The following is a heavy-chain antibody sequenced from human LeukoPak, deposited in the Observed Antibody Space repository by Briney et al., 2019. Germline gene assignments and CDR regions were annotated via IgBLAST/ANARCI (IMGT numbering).Heavy chain of an antibody. J-gene: IGHJ4*02. D-gene: IGHD3-22*01. Sequence: GGSLRLSCAASGFTFSSYTMHWVRQAPGKGPEWVAVISSDGSNKYYADSVKGRFTISRDNSKNTLYLQMNSLRAEDTAVYYCARDNFDSSGYYPDDYWGQGTLVTVSS. CDR3: ARDNFDSSGYYPDDY. V-gene: IGHV3-30*04. CDR1: GFTFSSYT. CDR2: ISSDGSNK.